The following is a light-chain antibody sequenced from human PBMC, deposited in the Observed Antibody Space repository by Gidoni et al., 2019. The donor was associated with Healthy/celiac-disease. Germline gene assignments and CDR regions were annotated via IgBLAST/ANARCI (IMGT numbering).Light chain of an antibody. Sequence: DIQMTQSPSSLSASVGDRVTITCRARQSISSYLNWYQQKPGKAPKLLIYAASSLQSGVPSRFSGSGSGTDFTLTISSLQPEDFATYYCQHSSTFGQGTKLEIK. CDR1: QSISSY. J-gene: IGKJ2*01. CDR3: QHSST. V-gene: IGKV1-39*01. CDR2: AAS.